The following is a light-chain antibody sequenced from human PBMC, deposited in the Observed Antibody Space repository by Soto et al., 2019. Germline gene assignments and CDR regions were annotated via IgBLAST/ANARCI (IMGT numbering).Light chain of an antibody. V-gene: IGKV3-20*01. CDR1: QSVSSSF. CDR3: QQYNNWPFS. CDR2: GAS. J-gene: IGKJ5*01. Sequence: EIMLTQSPGTLSLSPGERATLSCRASQSVSSSFLPWYQQKPGQAPRLLIYGASSRATGIPDRFSGTGSETDFTLTISGLQSEDSAVYFCQQYNNWPFSFGQVARLEIK.